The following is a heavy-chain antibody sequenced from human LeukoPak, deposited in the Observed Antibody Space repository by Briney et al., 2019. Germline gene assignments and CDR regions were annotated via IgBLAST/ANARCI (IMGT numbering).Heavy chain of an antibody. D-gene: IGHD1-26*01. J-gene: IGHJ6*03. CDR2: ISSSSSYI. Sequence: GGSLRLSCAASGFTFSSYSMNWVRQAPGKGLEWVSSISSSSSYIYYADSVKGRFTISRDNSKNTLYLQMNSLRAEDTAVYYCAKDGEGAAYYYMDVWGKGTTVTVSS. CDR1: GFTFSSYS. CDR3: AKDGEGAAYYYMDV. V-gene: IGHV3-21*04.